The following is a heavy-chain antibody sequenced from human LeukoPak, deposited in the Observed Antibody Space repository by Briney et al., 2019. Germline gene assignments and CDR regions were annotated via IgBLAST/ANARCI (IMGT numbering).Heavy chain of an antibody. CDR1: GLTVSSNY. CDR2: IYRGGPT. CDR3: ARDSYVDSEAVRWFDP. Sequence: GGSLRLSCAASGLTVSSNYMSWVRQAPGKGLEWVSVIYRGGPTYYADSVKGRFTISRDNSKNTLYLQMNSLRAEDTAVYYCARDSYVDSEAVRWFDPWGQGTLVTVSS. D-gene: IGHD4-17*01. V-gene: IGHV3-66*01. J-gene: IGHJ5*02.